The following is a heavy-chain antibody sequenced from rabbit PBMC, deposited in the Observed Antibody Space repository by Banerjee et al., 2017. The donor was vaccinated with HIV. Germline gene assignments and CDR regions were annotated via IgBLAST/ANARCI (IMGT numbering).Heavy chain of an antibody. V-gene: IGHV1S40*01. CDR2: IDPGSRGSS. Sequence: QSLEESGGDLVKPGASLTLTCTASGVDFSSYTMCWVRQAPGKGLEWIACIDPGSRGSSYYASWGKGRFTISKTSSTTVTLQMTSLTAADTATYFCARSGGSASYYFHLWGPGTLVTVS. CDR3: ARSGGSASYYFHL. CDR1: GVDFSSYT. J-gene: IGHJ4*01. D-gene: IGHD8-1*01.